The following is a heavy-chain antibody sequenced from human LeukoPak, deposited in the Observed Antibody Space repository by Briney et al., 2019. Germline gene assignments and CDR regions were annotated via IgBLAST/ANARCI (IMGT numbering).Heavy chain of an antibody. CDR2: IYYRGST. CDR3: ARHYGSGSYYSPLVDY. CDR1: GGSIGSYY. J-gene: IGHJ4*02. Sequence: PSETLSLTCTVSGGSIGSYYWSWIRQPPGKGLEWIGYIYYRGSTNYNPSLKSRVTISVDTSKNQFSLKLSSVTAADTAVYYCARHYGSGSYYSPLVDYWGQGTLVTVSS. D-gene: IGHD3-10*01. V-gene: IGHV4-59*08.